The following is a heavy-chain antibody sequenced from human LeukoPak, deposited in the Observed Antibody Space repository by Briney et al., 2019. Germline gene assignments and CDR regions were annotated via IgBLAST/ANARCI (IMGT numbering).Heavy chain of an antibody. CDR1: GFTFSTYS. J-gene: IGHJ6*02. D-gene: IGHD6-13*01. V-gene: IGHV3-48*02. CDR2: ISSSSSNI. Sequence: GGSLRLSCAASGFTFSTYSMNWVRQAPGKGLEWVSYISSSSSNIYYADSVKGRFTISRDNAKNSLYLQMNSLRDEDTAVYYCARELRAAPYYYYGMDVWGQGTTVTVSS. CDR3: ARELRAAPYYYYGMDV.